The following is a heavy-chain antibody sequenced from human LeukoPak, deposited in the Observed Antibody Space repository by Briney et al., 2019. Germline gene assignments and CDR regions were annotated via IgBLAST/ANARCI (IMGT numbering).Heavy chain of an antibody. D-gene: IGHD5/OR15-5a*01. J-gene: IGHJ4*02. CDR2: ISPDGSYT. Sequence: PGGSLRLSCAGSGFVFSDFYINWIRHSPGKGLEWLAYISPDGSYTTYVDSVKGRFVISRDNAKNSVSLQMNSLRVEDTAVYFCASDQVSGVLDYWGQGARVTVS. CDR3: ASDQVSGVLDY. CDR1: GFVFSDFY. V-gene: IGHV3-11*05.